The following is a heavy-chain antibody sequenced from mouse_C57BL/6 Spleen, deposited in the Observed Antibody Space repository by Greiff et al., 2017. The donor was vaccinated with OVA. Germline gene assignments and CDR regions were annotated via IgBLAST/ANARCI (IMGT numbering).Heavy chain of an antibody. J-gene: IGHJ1*03. Sequence: VAELVSPGSSVTLSCKASGYTFTDYEMHWVKQTPVHGLEWIGAIDPETGGTAYNQKFKGKAILTADKSSSTAYMALRSLTSEDSAVYYCTRRATVVARYFDVWGTGTTVTVSA. CDR1: GYTFTDYE. CDR2: IDPETGGT. V-gene: IGHV1-15*01. D-gene: IGHD1-1*01. CDR3: TRRATVVARYFDV.